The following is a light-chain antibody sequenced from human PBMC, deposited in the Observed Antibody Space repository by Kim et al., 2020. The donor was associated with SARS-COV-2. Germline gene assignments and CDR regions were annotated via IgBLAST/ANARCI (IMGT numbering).Light chain of an antibody. CDR3: QQSYSTLMYT. CDR1: QSISSY. Sequence: DIVMTQSPSSLSASVGDRVTITCRASQSISSYLNWYQQKPGKAPKLLIYAASSLQSGVPSRFSGSGSGTDFTLTISSLQPEDFATYYCQQSYSTLMYTFGQGTKLEI. J-gene: IGKJ2*01. V-gene: IGKV1-39*01. CDR2: AAS.